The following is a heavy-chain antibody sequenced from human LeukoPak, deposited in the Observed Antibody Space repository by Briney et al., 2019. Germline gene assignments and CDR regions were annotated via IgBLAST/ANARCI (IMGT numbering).Heavy chain of an antibody. CDR3: ARRRSGSPDDAFDI. CDR1: GFSVTSNY. D-gene: IGHD1-26*01. J-gene: IGHJ3*02. Sequence: PGGSLRLSCAASGFSVTSNYMTWVRQAPGKGLDWISIFYSGGRPHYADSVKGRFIISRDNSKNTLYLQMNSLRTEDTAVYYCARRRSGSPDDAFDIWGRGTLVTVSS. CDR2: FYSGGRP. V-gene: IGHV3-53*01.